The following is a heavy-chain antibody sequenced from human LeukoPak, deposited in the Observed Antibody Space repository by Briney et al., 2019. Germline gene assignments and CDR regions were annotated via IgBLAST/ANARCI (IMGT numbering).Heavy chain of an antibody. D-gene: IGHD2-2*01. J-gene: IGHJ6*04. CDR1: GYTFTSYY. Sequence: AASVKVSCKASGYTFTSYYMHWVRQAPGQGLEWMGIINPSGGSTSYAQKFQGRVTMTRDTSTSTVYMELSSLRSEDTAVYYCAREEDIVVVPAAMGPQLTHYSSYYGMDVWGKGTTVTVSS. CDR2: INPSGGST. V-gene: IGHV1-46*01. CDR3: AREEDIVVVPAAMGPQLTHYSSYYGMDV.